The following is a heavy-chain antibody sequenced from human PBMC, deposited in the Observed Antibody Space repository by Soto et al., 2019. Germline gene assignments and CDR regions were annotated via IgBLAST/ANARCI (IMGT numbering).Heavy chain of an antibody. J-gene: IGHJ3*02. CDR2: MNPNSGNT. CDR3: AIILELHDAFDI. Sequence: GASVKVSCKASGYTFTSYDINWVRQATGQGLEWMGWMNPNSGNTGYAQKFQGRVTMTRNTSISTAYMELSSLRSEDTAVYYCAIILELHDAFDIWGQGTMVTVSS. D-gene: IGHD1-7*01. CDR1: GYTFTSYD. V-gene: IGHV1-8*01.